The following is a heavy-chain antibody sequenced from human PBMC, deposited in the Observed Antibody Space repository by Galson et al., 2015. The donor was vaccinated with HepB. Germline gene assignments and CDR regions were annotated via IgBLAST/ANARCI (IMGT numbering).Heavy chain of an antibody. CDR3: ARDRGARITGTRDYYNGMDV. J-gene: IGHJ6*02. Sequence: SVKVSCKASGGTFSSYAISWVRQAPGQGLEWMGGIIPIFGTANYAQKFQGRVTITADKSTSTAYMELSSLRSEDTAVYYCARDRGARITGTRDYYNGMDVWGQGTTVTVSS. CDR1: GGTFSSYA. V-gene: IGHV1-69*06. D-gene: IGHD1-7*01. CDR2: IIPIFGTA.